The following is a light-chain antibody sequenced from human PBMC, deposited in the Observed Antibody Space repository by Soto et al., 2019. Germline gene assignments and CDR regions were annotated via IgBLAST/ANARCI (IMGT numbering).Light chain of an antibody. CDR3: QQTYSTLWT. CDR2: TAS. CDR1: QNIYSY. V-gene: IGKV1-39*01. J-gene: IGKJ1*01. Sequence: DLQMTQSPSSLSASVGDRVTITCRASQNIYSYLSWYQQKPGKAPNLLIYTASSLQSGVPSRFSGSGSGTDFTLSISSLQPEDFATYYCQQTYSTLWTFGQGTKVEIK.